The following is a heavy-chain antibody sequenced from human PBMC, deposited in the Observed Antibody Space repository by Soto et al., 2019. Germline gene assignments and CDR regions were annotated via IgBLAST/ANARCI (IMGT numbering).Heavy chain of an antibody. Sequence: GGSLRLSCAASGFTVSSNYMSWVRQAPGKGLEWVSVIYSGGSTYYADSVKGRFTISRDNSKNTLYLQMNSLRAEDTAVYYCARDRSGQYSSSWYGYFDYWGQGTLVTVSS. CDR2: IYSGGST. J-gene: IGHJ4*02. D-gene: IGHD6-13*01. CDR3: ARDRSGQYSSSWYGYFDY. V-gene: IGHV3-53*01. CDR1: GFTVSSNY.